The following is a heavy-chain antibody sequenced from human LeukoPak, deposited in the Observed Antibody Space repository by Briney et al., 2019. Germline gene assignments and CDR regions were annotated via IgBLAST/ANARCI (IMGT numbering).Heavy chain of an antibody. J-gene: IGHJ4*02. D-gene: IGHD1-1*01. V-gene: IGHV4-34*01. CDR3: ARDWFDY. CDR2: INHSGST. CDR1: GGSFSSYY. Sequence: SETLSLTCAVYGGSFSSYYWSWIRQPPGKGLEWIGEINHSGSTNYNPSLKSRVTISADTSKNQFSLKLSSVTAADTAVYYCARDWFDYWGQGTLVTVSS.